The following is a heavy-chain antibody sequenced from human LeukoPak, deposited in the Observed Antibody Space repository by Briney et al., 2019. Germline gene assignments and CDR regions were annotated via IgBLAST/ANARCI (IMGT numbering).Heavy chain of an antibody. CDR1: GFTVSSNY. V-gene: IGHV3-53*05. D-gene: IGHD6-19*01. CDR2: IYSGGST. J-gene: IGHJ1*01. Sequence: GGSLRLSCAASGFTVSSNYMSWVRQAPGKGLEWVSVIYSGGSTYYADSVKGRFTISRDNSKNTLYLQMNSLRAEDTALYYCAKGLAVAGTGYFQHWGQGTLVTVSS. CDR3: AKGLAVAGTGYFQH.